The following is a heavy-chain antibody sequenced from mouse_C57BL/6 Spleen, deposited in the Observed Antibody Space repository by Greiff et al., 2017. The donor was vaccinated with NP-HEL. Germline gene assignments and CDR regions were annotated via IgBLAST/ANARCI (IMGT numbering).Heavy chain of an antibody. Sequence: EVKLMESGGGLVKPGGSLKLSCAASGFTFSDYGMHWVRQAPEKGLEWVVYISSGSSTIYYADTVKGRFTISRDNAKNTLFLQMTSLRSEDTAMYYCARGGTVVANGYFDVWGTGTTVTVSS. CDR2: ISSGSSTI. CDR3: ARGGTVVANGYFDV. V-gene: IGHV5-17*01. CDR1: GFTFSDYG. J-gene: IGHJ1*03. D-gene: IGHD1-1*01.